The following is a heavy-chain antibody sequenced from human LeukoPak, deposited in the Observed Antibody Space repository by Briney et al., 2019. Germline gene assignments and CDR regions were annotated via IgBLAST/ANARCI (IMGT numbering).Heavy chain of an antibody. CDR3: ARLASGSYGPLTPFDY. CDR1: GGSISSYY. Sequence: PSETLSLTCTVSGGSISSYYWSWIRQPPGKGLEWIGDIYYSGSTNYNPSLKSRVTISVDASKNQFSLRLSSVTAADTAVYYSARLASGSYGPLTPFDYWGQGTLVTVSS. D-gene: IGHD1-26*01. CDR2: IYYSGST. V-gene: IGHV4-59*08. J-gene: IGHJ4*02.